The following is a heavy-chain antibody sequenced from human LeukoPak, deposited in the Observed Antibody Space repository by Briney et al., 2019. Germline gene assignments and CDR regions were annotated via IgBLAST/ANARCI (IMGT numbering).Heavy chain of an antibody. CDR2: IYYSGST. CDR3: AGHLQQLVLNWFDP. V-gene: IGHV4-39*01. Sequence: PSETLSLTCTVSGGSISSSSYYWGWIRQPPGKGLEWIGSIYYSGSTYYNPSLKSRVTISVDTSKNQFSLKLSSVTAADTAVYYCAGHLQQLVLNWFDPWGQGTLVTVSS. J-gene: IGHJ5*02. D-gene: IGHD6-13*01. CDR1: GGSISSSSYY.